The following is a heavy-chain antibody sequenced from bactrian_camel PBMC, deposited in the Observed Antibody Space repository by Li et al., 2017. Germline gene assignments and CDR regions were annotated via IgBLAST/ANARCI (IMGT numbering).Heavy chain of an antibody. CDR3: AADLASGAYCFSSDRIA. V-gene: IGHV3S7*01. J-gene: IGHJ6*01. Sequence: HVQLVESGGDLVQPGGSLRLSCAASGFRFADYPMSWVRQAPGKGLEWVSSSYSDGSNTYYADSVKGRFTISENNDKNVLYLQMNSLQPEDTGMYYCAADLASGAYCFSSDRIAWGQGTQVTVS. CDR2: SYSDGSNT. D-gene: IGHD2*01. CDR1: GFRFADYP.